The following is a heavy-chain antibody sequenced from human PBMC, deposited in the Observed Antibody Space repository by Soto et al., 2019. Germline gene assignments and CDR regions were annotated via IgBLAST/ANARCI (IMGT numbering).Heavy chain of an antibody. J-gene: IGHJ6*02. CDR2: IYTSGST. V-gene: IGHV4-4*07. Sequence: NPSETLSLTCTVSGGSISSYYWSWIRQPAGKGLEWIGRIYTSGSTNYNPSLKSRVTMSVDTSKNQFSLKLSSVTAADTAVYYCARVNLFYGDYVEYYYGMDVWGQGTTVTVSS. D-gene: IGHD4-17*01. CDR3: ARVNLFYGDYVEYYYGMDV. CDR1: GGSISSYY.